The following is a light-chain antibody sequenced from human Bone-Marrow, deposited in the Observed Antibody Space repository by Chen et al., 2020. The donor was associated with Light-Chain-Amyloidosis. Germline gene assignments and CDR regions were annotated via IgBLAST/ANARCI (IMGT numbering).Light chain of an antibody. Sequence: SYVLTQPSSVSVAPGQTATIACGGNNIGSTSVHWYQQPPGQAPLLVVYDDSDRPSGIPERLSGSNSGNTATLTISRVEAGDEADDYCQVWDRSSGRPVFGGGTKLTVL. CDR2: DDS. V-gene: IGLV3-21*02. CDR1: NIGSTS. CDR3: QVWDRSSGRPV. J-gene: IGLJ3*02.